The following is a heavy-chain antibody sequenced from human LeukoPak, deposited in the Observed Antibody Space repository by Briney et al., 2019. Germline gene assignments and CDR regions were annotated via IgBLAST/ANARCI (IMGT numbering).Heavy chain of an antibody. J-gene: IGHJ6*02. CDR2: MNPSSGNT. D-gene: IGHD2-15*01. V-gene: IGHV1-8*01. CDR1: GYTFTSYD. CDR3: ARERVVVAAKDYYYYGMDV. Sequence: GASVKVSCKASGYTFTSYDINWVRQATGQGLEWMGWMNPSSGNTGYAQKFQGRVTMTRNTSISTAYMELSSLRSEDTAVYYCARERVVVAAKDYYYYGMDVWGQGTTVTVSS.